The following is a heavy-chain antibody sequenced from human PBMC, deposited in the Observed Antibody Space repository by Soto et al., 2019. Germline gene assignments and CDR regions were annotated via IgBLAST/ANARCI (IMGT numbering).Heavy chain of an antibody. Sequence: QVQLVQSGAEVKKPGSSVKVSCKASAGTFSSYAINWVRQAPGQGLEWMGGIIASFGTADYAQKFQGRVTITADESTRTAYMGLRSLRSEDTAVYYCARDRGAVWGQGTLVTVSS. V-gene: IGHV1-69*01. CDR3: ARDRGAV. CDR1: AGTFSSYA. D-gene: IGHD3-10*01. J-gene: IGHJ4*02. CDR2: IIASFGTA.